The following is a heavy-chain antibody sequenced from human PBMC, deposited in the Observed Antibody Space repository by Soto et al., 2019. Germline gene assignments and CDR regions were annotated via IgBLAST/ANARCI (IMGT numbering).Heavy chain of an antibody. Sequence: QVQLVQSGAEVKKPGSSVKVSCKASGGTFSSYAISWVRQAPGQGREWMGGIIPIFGTANYAQKFQGRVTITADESTSTAYMERSSLRSEDTAVYYCARGGIVVVAATYGMDVWGQGTTVTVSS. CDR1: GGTFSSYA. CDR2: IIPIFGTA. CDR3: ARGGIVVVAATYGMDV. J-gene: IGHJ6*02. D-gene: IGHD2-15*01. V-gene: IGHV1-69*12.